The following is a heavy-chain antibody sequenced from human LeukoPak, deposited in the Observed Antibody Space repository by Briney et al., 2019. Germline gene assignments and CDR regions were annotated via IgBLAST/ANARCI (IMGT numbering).Heavy chain of an antibody. CDR1: GFTFSSFG. CDR2: ISGSGGRT. J-gene: IGHJ4*02. V-gene: IGHV3-23*01. CDR3: AKAPVTTCSGAYCYPFDY. D-gene: IGHD2-15*01. Sequence: PGGSLRLSCAASGFTFSSFGMSWVRQAPGKGLEWVSSISGSGGRTYYTDSVKGRFTISRDNSKNTLYLQMNSLRAEDTAEYYCAKAPVTTCSGAYCYPFDYWGQGTLVTVSS.